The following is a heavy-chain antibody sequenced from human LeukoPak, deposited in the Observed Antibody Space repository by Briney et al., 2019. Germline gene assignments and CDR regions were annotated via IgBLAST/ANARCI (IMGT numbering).Heavy chain of an antibody. Sequence: GGSLRLSCAASGFTFSSYAMSWVRQAPGKGLEWVSIIYSGGSTYYADSVKGRFTISRDNSKNILYLQMNSLRAEDTALYYCARVGYTDTWYSSPPFDYWGQGTLVTVSS. J-gene: IGHJ4*02. D-gene: IGHD2-15*01. CDR3: ARVGYTDTWYSSPPFDY. V-gene: IGHV3-66*01. CDR1: GFTFSSYA. CDR2: IYSGGST.